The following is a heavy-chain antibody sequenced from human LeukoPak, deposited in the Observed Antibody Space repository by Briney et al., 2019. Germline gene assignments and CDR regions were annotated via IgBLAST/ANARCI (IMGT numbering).Heavy chain of an antibody. D-gene: IGHD5-18*01. Sequence: SETLSLTCTVSGGSISSYHWSWVRQPPGEGLEWIGYISNSGSTNYNPSLKSRVTISVDTSKNQLSLKLSSVTAADTAVYHCVRLQPNTGEWAFDIWGQGTMVSVSS. V-gene: IGHV4-59*01. CDR1: GGSISSYH. CDR2: ISNSGST. CDR3: VRLQPNTGEWAFDI. J-gene: IGHJ3*02.